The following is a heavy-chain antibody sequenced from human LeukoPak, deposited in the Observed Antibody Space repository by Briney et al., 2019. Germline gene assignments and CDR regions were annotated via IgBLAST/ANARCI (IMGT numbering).Heavy chain of an antibody. CDR3: ARDVLGEGVFCD. J-gene: IGHJ4*02. V-gene: IGHV1-3*01. Sequence: ASVKVSCKASGYTFTSYAMHWVRQAPGQRLEWMGWINAGNGNTKYSQKFQGRVTITRDTSASTAYMELSSLRSEDTAVYYCARDVLGEGVFCDWGQGTLVTVSS. CDR1: GYTFTSYA. D-gene: IGHD3-9*01. CDR2: INAGNGNT.